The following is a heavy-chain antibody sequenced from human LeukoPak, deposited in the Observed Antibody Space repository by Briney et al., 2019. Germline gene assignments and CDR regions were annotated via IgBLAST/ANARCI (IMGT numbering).Heavy chain of an antibody. CDR2: ISSSSSII. D-gene: IGHD2-2*01. Sequence: GGSLRLSCAASGFTFSSHSMNWVRQAPGKGLEWVSYISSSSSIIYYADSVKGRFTISRDNAKNSLYLQMNSLRVEDTAVYYCARGGVVAFLCVDYWGQGTLVTVSS. V-gene: IGHV3-48*01. CDR3: ARGGVVAFLCVDY. CDR1: GFTFSSHS. J-gene: IGHJ4*02.